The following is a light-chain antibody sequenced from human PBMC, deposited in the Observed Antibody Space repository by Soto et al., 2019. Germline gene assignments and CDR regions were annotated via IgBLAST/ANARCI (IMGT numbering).Light chain of an antibody. Sequence: EIVLTQSPATLSLSPGERATLSCRASQSVLSSYLAWFQQKPGQAPRLLIYGASSRVTGIPDRFSGSGSGTDFTLSISRLEPEDFAVYYCQQDGRSPITFGQGTRLDIK. CDR3: QQDGRSPIT. CDR1: QSVLSSY. CDR2: GAS. J-gene: IGKJ5*01. V-gene: IGKV3-20*01.